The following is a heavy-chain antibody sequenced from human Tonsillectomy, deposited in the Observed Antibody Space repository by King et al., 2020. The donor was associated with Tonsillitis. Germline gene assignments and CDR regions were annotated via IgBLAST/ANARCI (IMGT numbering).Heavy chain of an antibody. D-gene: IGHD3-22*01. Sequence: QLQESGPGLVKPSETLSLTCTVSGGSISSYYWSWIRQPPGKGLEWIGYIYYSGSTNYNPSLKMRVTISLDTSKNQFSLKLSSVTAADTAVYYCARDQNYYDSSGYYRGGFDYWGQGTLVTVSS. CDR3: ARDQNYYDSSGYYRGGFDY. CDR1: GGSISSYY. CDR2: IYYSGST. J-gene: IGHJ4*02. V-gene: IGHV4-59*01.